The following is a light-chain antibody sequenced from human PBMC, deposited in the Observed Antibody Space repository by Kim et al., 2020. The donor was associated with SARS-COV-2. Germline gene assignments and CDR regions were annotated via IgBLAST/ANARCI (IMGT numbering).Light chain of an antibody. Sequence: SAVGDRVTITCRASQDISSWLGWYQQKPGKAPKVLIYEASKLQSGVPSRFSGSGSGTDFTLTINSLQPEDFATYYCQQTHSFPLTFGGGTKVDIK. J-gene: IGKJ4*01. V-gene: IGKV1D-12*01. CDR1: QDISSW. CDR2: EAS. CDR3: QQTHSFPLT.